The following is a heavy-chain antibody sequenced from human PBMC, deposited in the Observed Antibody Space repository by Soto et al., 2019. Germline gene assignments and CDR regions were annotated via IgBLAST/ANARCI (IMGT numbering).Heavy chain of an antibody. CDR2: IHPSGGGS. CDR1: GYTLNTYY. CDR3: ARGGHIAVVTDSFDY. D-gene: IGHD2-21*02. V-gene: IGHV1-46*02. J-gene: IGHJ4*02. Sequence: QVQLVQSGAEVKKPGASVKVSCKPSGYTLNTYYLHWVRQAPGQGLEWMGIIHPSGGGSTYAQKFPGRVTRTRGTSTSTVFMELSSLRSADTAVYYCARGGHIAVVTDSFDYWGQGTLVTVSS.